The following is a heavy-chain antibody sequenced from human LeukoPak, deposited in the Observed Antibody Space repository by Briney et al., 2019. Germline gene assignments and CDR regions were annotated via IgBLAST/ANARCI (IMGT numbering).Heavy chain of an antibody. Sequence: SVKVSCKASGGTFSSYAISWVRQAPGQGLEWMGRIIPIFGTANYAQKFQGRVTITTDESTSTAYMELSSLRSEDTAVYYCARDGYSGYDLYYWGQGTPVTVSS. D-gene: IGHD5-12*01. V-gene: IGHV1-69*05. CDR1: GGTFSSYA. CDR2: IIPIFGTA. CDR3: ARDGYSGYDLYY. J-gene: IGHJ4*02.